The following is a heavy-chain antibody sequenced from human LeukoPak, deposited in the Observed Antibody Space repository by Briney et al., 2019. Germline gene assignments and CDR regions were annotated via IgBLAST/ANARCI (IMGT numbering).Heavy chain of an antibody. Sequence: GGSLRLSCAASGFTFGSYGMHWVRQAPGKGLEWVAVIWYDGSNKYYADSVKGRFTISRDNSKNTLYLQMNSLRAEDTAVYYCAREIPGIAVAGTVSNFDYWGQGTLVTVSS. CDR3: AREIPGIAVAGTVSNFDY. D-gene: IGHD6-19*01. J-gene: IGHJ4*02. V-gene: IGHV3-33*01. CDR2: IWYDGSNK. CDR1: GFTFGSYG.